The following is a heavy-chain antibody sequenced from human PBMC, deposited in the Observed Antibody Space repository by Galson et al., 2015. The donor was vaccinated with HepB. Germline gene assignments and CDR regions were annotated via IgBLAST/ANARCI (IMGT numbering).Heavy chain of an antibody. CDR2: IIPGSATT. V-gene: IGHV1-69*13. CDR1: GGTFRNYP. J-gene: IGHJ4*02. CDR3: ASRPDSGWVPLDF. Sequence: SVKVSCKASGGTFRNYPISWVRQTPRQGLEWVGGIIPGSATTKYAQSFQGRVSITADQSTTTAYMELSGLRSEDTAMYYCASRPDSGWVPLDFWGQGTLVTVSS. D-gene: IGHD6-19*01.